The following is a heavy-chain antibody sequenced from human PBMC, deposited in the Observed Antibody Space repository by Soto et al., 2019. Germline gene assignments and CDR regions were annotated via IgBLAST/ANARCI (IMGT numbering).Heavy chain of an antibody. CDR1: GFTFTSYG. CDR3: ARAGGTTVTGLWHFDS. CDR2: ISYDGTQK. D-gene: IGHD4-17*01. Sequence: VQLVESGGGVVQPGTSLRLSCAASGFTFTSYGLHWVRQAPGKGLEWVAGISYDGTQKYYADSVKGRFIISRDNSKKTLYLEMNSLRAEDTAVYYCARAGGTTVTGLWHFDSWGQGTLVTVSS. J-gene: IGHJ4*02. V-gene: IGHV3-30*03.